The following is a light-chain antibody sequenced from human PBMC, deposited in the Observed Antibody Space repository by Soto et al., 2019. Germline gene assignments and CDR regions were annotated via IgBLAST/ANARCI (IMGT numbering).Light chain of an antibody. CDR1: SSNIGAGYE. CDR3: QSYDSSLSGYV. CDR2: ENN. J-gene: IGLJ1*01. Sequence: QSLLTQPPSVSAAPGQRVTISCTGSSSNIGAGYEAHWYQQVPGTAPKILIYENNNRPSGVPDRFSGSKSGTSASLAITGLQAEDEAEYYCQSYDSSLSGYVFGTGAKVTVL. V-gene: IGLV1-40*01.